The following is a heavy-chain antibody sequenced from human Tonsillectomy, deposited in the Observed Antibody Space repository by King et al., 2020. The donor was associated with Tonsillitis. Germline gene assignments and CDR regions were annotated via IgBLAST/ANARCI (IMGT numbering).Heavy chain of an antibody. V-gene: IGHV1-18*04. J-gene: IGHJ1*01. CDR2: ISAYDGNT. Sequence: QLVQSGAEVKKPGASVKVSCKASGYTFTSYGISWVRQAPGQGLEWMGWISAYDGNTNYAQKLQGRVTMTTDTSTNTAYIELRSLRSDDTAVYYCASGIGGHGAEYFQHWGQSPLVTVSS. CDR1: GYTFTSYG. CDR3: ASGIGGHGAEYFQH. D-gene: IGHD3-16*01.